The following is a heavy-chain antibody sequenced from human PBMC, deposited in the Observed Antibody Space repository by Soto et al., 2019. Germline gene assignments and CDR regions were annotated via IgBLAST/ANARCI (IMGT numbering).Heavy chain of an antibody. D-gene: IGHD6-6*01. Sequence: QVQLQESGPGLVKPSQTLSLTCTVSGGSISSGDYYWSWIRQPPGKGLECIGYIYYSGSTYYNPSLKSRVTISVDTAKNQCSLKLSSVTAADTAVYYCARVVYSSSKRFLARWFDPWGQGTLVTVSS. J-gene: IGHJ5*02. CDR3: ARVVYSSSKRFLARWFDP. CDR2: IYYSGST. V-gene: IGHV4-30-4*01. CDR1: GGSISSGDYY.